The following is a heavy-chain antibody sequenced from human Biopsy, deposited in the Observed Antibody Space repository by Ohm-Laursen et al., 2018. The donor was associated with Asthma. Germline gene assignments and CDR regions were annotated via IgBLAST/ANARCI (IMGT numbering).Heavy chain of an antibody. J-gene: IGHJ6*02. D-gene: IGHD5-12*01. Sequence: SVKVSCKASGCTFTNYYMSWVRQAPGQGLEWMGRINTNSGTTNYAQKFQGRVTITRDESMSTAYMELSSLSSEDTAVYYCARGYSGSDRIVYHYSGLEVWGQGTTVTVSS. V-gene: IGHV1-2*06. CDR2: INTNSGTT. CDR1: GCTFTNYY. CDR3: ARGYSGSDRIVYHYSGLEV.